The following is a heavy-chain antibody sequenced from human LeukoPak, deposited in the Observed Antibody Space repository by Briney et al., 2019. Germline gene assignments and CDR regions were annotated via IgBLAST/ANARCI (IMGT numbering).Heavy chain of an antibody. J-gene: IGHJ4*02. CDR2: ISYDGSNK. CDR1: GFTFSSYA. CDR3: ARISSGYYVDHDY. V-gene: IGHV3-30*04. Sequence: GGSLRLSCAASGFTFSSYALSWVRQAPGKGLEWVAVISYDGSNKYYADSVKGRFTISRDNSKNTLYLQMNSLRAEDTAVYYCARISSGYYVDHDYWGQGTLVTVSS. D-gene: IGHD3-22*01.